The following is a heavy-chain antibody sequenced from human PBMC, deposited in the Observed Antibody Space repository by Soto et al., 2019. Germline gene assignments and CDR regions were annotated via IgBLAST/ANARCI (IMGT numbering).Heavy chain of an antibody. CDR1: GGSFSGYY. CDR3: ARGYCSGGSLRPSRSCTHGRKNDD. CDR2: INHSGST. Sequence: SETLSLTCAVYGGSFSGYYWSWIRQPPGKGLEWIGEINHSGSTNYNPSLKSRVTISVDTSKNQFSLKLSSVTAADTAVYYCARGYCSGGSLRPSRSCTHGRKNDDWGQGTLVTVSS. J-gene: IGHJ4*02. V-gene: IGHV4-34*01. D-gene: IGHD2-15*01.